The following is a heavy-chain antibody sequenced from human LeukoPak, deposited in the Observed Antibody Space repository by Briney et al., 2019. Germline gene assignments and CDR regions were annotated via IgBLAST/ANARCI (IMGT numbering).Heavy chain of an antibody. V-gene: IGHV1-2*06. CDR3: ARRRVAATGYYYYGMDV. Sequence: GASVKVSCKASGYTFTGYYMHWVRQAPGQGLEWMGRINPNSGGTNYAQKLQGRVTMTRDTSISTAYMELSRLRSDDTAVYYCARRRVAATGYYYYGMDVWGQGTTVTVSS. D-gene: IGHD2-15*01. CDR2: INPNSGGT. J-gene: IGHJ6*02. CDR1: GYTFTGYY.